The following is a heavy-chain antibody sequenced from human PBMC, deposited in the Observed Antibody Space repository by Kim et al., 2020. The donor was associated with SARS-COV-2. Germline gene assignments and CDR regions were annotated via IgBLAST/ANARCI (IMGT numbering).Heavy chain of an antibody. CDR3: LTPAHKFAPDGNL. V-gene: IGHV3-23*01. CDR1: GFAFDTYA. Sequence: GGSLRLSCAASGFAFDTYAMSWVRQAPGKGLEWVSAILYHGGTTYYADSVKGRFPISRDNSKNTLYLLMDSPRAEDTPVYYCLTPAHKFAPDGNLWGRVT. D-gene: IGHD3-9*01. J-gene: IGHJ4*02. CDR2: ILYHGGTT.